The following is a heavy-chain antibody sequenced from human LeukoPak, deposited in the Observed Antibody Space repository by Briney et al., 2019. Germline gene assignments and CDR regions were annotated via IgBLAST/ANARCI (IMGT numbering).Heavy chain of an antibody. Sequence: ASVKVSCKASGYAFTGYYMHWVRQAPGQGLEWMGWSNPNSGGTNYAQKFQGRVTMTRDTSISTAYMELSRLRSDDTAVYYCARGGDWRELLNDAFDIWGKGTTVTISS. CDR3: ARGGDWRELLNDAFDI. CDR1: GYAFTGYY. D-gene: IGHD1-26*01. J-gene: IGHJ3*02. CDR2: SNPNSGGT. V-gene: IGHV1-2*02.